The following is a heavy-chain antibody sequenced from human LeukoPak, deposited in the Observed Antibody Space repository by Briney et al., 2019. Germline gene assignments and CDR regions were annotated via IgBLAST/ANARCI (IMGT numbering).Heavy chain of an antibody. CDR2: ISGSGGST. CDR3: AKDPHYDFWSGYPPYYFDY. CDR1: GFRFSSYA. D-gene: IGHD3-3*01. V-gene: IGHV3-23*01. J-gene: IGHJ4*02. Sequence: GGSLRLSCAASGFRFSSYAMSWVRQAPGKGLEWVSAISGSGGSTYYADSVKGRFTISRDNSKNTLYLQMNSLRAEDTAVYYCAKDPHYDFWSGYPPYYFDYWGQGTLVTVSS.